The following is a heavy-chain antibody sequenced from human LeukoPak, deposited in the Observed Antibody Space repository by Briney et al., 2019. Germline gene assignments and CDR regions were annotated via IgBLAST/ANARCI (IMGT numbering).Heavy chain of an antibody. J-gene: IGHJ6*02. CDR1: GYTFTNFW. D-gene: IGHD3-10*01. Sequence: KAGESLKISCKGSGYTFTNFWIGWVRQMPGKGLECMGIIYPGDSDTRYSPSFQGQVTISADKSISTAYLQWSSLKASDSAMYYCARHPPPGEGGMDVWGQGTTVTVSS. CDR3: ARHPPPGEGGMDV. V-gene: IGHV5-51*01. CDR2: IYPGDSDT.